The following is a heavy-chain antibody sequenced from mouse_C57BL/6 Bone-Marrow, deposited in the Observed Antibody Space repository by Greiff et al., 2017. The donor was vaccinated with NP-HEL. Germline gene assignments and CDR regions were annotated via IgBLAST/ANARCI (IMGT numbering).Heavy chain of an antibody. D-gene: IGHD1-1*01. CDR2: ISNGGGST. J-gene: IGHJ4*01. Sequence: EVKLMESGGGLVQPGGSLKLSCAASGFTFSDYYMYWVRQTPEKRLEWVAYISNGGGSTYYPDTVKGRFTISRDNAKNTLYLQMSRLKSEDTAMYYCARHPVATGYAMDYWGQGTSVTVSS. V-gene: IGHV5-12*01. CDR1: GFTFSDYY. CDR3: ARHPVATGYAMDY.